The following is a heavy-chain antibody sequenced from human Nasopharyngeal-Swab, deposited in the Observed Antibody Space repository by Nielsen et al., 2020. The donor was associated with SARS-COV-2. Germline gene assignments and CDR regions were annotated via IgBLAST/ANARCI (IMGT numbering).Heavy chain of an antibody. V-gene: IGHV3-30-3*01. J-gene: IGHJ4*02. CDR2: ISYDGSNK. CDR3: ASTPLDSSGYYYAFNY. Sequence: GSLKISCAASGFTFSRSTLHWVRQAPGKGLEWVAVISYDGSNKYYADSVKGRFTISRDISNNTLYLQMNSLRAEDTAVFYCASTPLDSSGYYYAFNYWGRGTLVTVSA. CDR1: GFTFSRST. D-gene: IGHD3-22*01.